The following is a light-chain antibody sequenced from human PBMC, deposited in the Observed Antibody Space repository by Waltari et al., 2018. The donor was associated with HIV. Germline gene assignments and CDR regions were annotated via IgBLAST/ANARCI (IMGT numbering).Light chain of an antibody. Sequence: NFMLTQPHSVSESPEKTVTISCTRSSGSIASNYVQWYQRRPGSSPTTWIYEDNQRPSGVPYRFSGSIDRSSSSASLTISELKTEDEADYYCQCYDSSNRVVFGGGTKLTFL. V-gene: IGLV6-57*01. J-gene: IGLJ2*01. CDR2: EDN. CDR3: QCYDSSNRVV. CDR1: SGSIASNY.